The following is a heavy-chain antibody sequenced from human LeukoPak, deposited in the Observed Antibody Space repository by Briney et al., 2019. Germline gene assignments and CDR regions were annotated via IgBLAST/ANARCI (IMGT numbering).Heavy chain of an antibody. D-gene: IGHD3-3*01. CDR2: IYYSGST. CDR1: GGSISSSSYY. J-gene: IGHJ6*03. Sequence: PSETLSLTCTVSGGSISSSSYYWGWIRQPPGKGLEWIGSIYYSGSTNYNPSLKSRVTISVDTSKNQFSLKLSSVTAADTAVYYCARFRSTETDYYYMDVWGKGTTVTVSS. V-gene: IGHV4-39*07. CDR3: ARFRSTETDYYYMDV.